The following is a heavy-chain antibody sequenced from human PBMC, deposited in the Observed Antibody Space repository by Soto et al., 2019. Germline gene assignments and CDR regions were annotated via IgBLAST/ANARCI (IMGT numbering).Heavy chain of an antibody. CDR2: IKTDGSST. Sequence: EAQLVESGGGLIQPGGSRRLSCAASGFTFSSYWMHWVRQAPGKGLVWVSRIKTDGSSTNYADSVRGRFTISRDNAKNTVWLEMNSLRAEDTAVYYCARGVPHHYGFDVWGQGTTVTVSS. CDR1: GFTFSSYW. J-gene: IGHJ3*01. D-gene: IGHD1-1*01. V-gene: IGHV3-74*01. CDR3: ARGVPHHYGFDV.